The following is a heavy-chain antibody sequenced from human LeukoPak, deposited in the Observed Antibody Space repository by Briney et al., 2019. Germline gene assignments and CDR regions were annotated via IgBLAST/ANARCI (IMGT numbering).Heavy chain of an antibody. CDR3: AKDGKYSSSWLNEDYYYYGMDV. Sequence: GGSLRLSCAASGFTVSSNYMSWVRQAPGKGLEWVSGISWNSGSIGYADSVKGRFTISRDNAKNSLYLQMNSLRAEDTALYYCAKDGKYSSSWLNEDYYYYGMDVWGQGTTVTVSS. J-gene: IGHJ6*02. D-gene: IGHD6-13*01. CDR1: GFTVSSNY. V-gene: IGHV3-9*01. CDR2: ISWNSGSI.